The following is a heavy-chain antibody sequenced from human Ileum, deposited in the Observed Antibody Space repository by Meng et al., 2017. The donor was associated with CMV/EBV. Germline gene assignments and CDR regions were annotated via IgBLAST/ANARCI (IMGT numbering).Heavy chain of an antibody. CDR1: GFTFRDAW. Sequence: GESLKISCAASGFTFRDAWMTWVRQAPGKGLEVVGRIKSKVAGGTIDYAAPVEGRFTISRDDSKNTLYLQMNSLKSEDTAVYYCTTGGPLGSYFDYWGQGALVTVSS. CDR2: IKSKVAGGTI. D-gene: IGHD1-26*01. V-gene: IGHV3-15*01. J-gene: IGHJ4*02. CDR3: TTGGPLGSYFDY.